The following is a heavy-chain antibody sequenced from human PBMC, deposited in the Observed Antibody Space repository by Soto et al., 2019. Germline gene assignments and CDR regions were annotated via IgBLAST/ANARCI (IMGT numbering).Heavy chain of an antibody. CDR3: ARGFFFDIGRLWFGTGTPGVAFDI. CDR2: MNPNSGNT. Sequence: GASVKVSCKASGDTFTSYYINWVRQATGQGLEWMGWMNPNSGNTGYAQKFQGRVTMTRNTSISTAYMELSSLRSEDTAVYYCARGFFFDIGRLWFGTGTPGVAFDIWGQGTMVTVSS. CDR1: GDTFTSYY. D-gene: IGHD3-10*01. J-gene: IGHJ3*02. V-gene: IGHV1-8*01.